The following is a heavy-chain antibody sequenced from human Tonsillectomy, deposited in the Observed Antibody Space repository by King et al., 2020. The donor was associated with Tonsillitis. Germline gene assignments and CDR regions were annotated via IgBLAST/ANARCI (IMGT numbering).Heavy chain of an antibody. D-gene: IGHD3-16*01. CDR1: GGSISSYY. V-gene: IGHV4-59*01. J-gene: IGHJ6*02. CDR2: IYYSGST. CDR3: ERGGGYYYYYGMDV. Sequence: QLQESGPGLVKPSETLSLTCTVSGGSISSYYWSWIRQPPGKGLEWIGYIYYSGSTNYTPSLKSRVTISGDTSKNQFSLKLSSVTAADTAVYYCERGGGYYYYYGMDVWGQGTTVTVSS.